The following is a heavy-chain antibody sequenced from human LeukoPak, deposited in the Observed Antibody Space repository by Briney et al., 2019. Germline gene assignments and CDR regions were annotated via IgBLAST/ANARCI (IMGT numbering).Heavy chain of an antibody. D-gene: IGHD3-22*01. V-gene: IGHV1-24*01. J-gene: IGHJ3*02. Sequence: ASVNVSCKVSGYTLTELSINWVRQAPGKGLEWMGGFDPEDGETIYAQKFQGRLTVTEDTSTDTAYMVLSSLRSEDTAVYYCAAETPDYYDSSGYLAFDIWGQGTMVTVSS. CDR1: GYTLTELS. CDR3: AAETPDYYDSSGYLAFDI. CDR2: FDPEDGET.